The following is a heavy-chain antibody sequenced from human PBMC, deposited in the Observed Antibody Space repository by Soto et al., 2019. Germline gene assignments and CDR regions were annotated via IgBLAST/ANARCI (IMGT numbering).Heavy chain of an antibody. CDR3: ACYYRGSDSSGYDSGYFDY. D-gene: IGHD3-22*01. Sequence: ASVKVSCKASGYTFTGYDMHWVRQAPGQGREWMGWINPNSGGTNYAHKFQGRVTMTRDTSISTAYMELSRLRSDDTAVYYCACYYRGSDSSGYDSGYFDYWGQGILVNVSS. CDR2: INPNSGGT. J-gene: IGHJ4*02. V-gene: IGHV1-2*07. CDR1: GYTFTGYD.